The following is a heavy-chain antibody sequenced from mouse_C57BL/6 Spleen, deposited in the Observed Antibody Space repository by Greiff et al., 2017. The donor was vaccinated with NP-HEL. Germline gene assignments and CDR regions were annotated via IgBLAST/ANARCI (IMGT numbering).Heavy chain of an antibody. Sequence: EVKLVESGGGLVKPGGSLKLSCAASGFTFSDYGMHWVRQAPEKRLEWVAYISSGSSTIYYADTVKGRFTISRDNAKNTLFLQMTSLRSEDMAMDYCGRRGYGSGAKGYYYAMDYWGQGTSVTVSS. J-gene: IGHJ4*01. V-gene: IGHV5-17*01. CDR3: GRRGYGSGAKGYYYAMDY. D-gene: IGHD1-1*01. CDR2: ISSGSSTI. CDR1: GFTFSDYG.